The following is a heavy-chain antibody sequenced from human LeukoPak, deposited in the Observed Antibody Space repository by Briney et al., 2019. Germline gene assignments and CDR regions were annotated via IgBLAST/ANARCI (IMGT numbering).Heavy chain of an antibody. J-gene: IGHJ4*02. Sequence: AGGSLRLSCAASGFTFSSYWKSWVRQAPGKGLEWVANIKQDGSEKYYVDSVKGRFTISRDNAKNSLYLQMNSLRAEDTAVYYCARDRSTPRGYSGYFDYWGQGTLVTVSS. D-gene: IGHD5-12*01. CDR2: IKQDGSEK. CDR3: ARDRSTPRGYSGYFDY. CDR1: GFTFSSYW. V-gene: IGHV3-7*03.